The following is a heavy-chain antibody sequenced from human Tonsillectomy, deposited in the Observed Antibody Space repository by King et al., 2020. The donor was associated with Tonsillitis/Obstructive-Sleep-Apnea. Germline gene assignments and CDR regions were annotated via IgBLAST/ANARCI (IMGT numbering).Heavy chain of an antibody. J-gene: IGHJ4*02. V-gene: IGHV3-9*01. CDR1: GFTFDEYA. Sequence: QLVQSGGGLVQPGRSLRLSCAASGFTFDEYAMHWVRQAPGEGLEWVSGISWNSGSIVYADSVKGRFTISRDNAKNSLYLQMISLRSEDTALYYCTKAVGPTVTAYFDYWGQGTLVTVSS. D-gene: IGHD4-17*01. CDR3: TKAVGPTVTAYFDY. CDR2: ISWNSGSI.